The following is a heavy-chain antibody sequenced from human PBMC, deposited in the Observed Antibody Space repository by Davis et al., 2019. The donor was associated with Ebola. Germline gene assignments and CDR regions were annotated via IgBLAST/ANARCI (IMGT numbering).Heavy chain of an antibody. Sequence: GGSLRLSCAASGFTFSGYWMTWVRQAPGKGLEWVADIKQDGSEQYYADSVKGRFTISRDNAKNSLYLQMNSLRAEDTAIYYCAREPNYSSGYYFDSWGQGVLVTVSS. CDR2: IKQDGSEQ. V-gene: IGHV3-7*01. CDR3: AREPNYSSGYYFDS. J-gene: IGHJ4*02. D-gene: IGHD6-19*01. CDR1: GFTFSGYW.